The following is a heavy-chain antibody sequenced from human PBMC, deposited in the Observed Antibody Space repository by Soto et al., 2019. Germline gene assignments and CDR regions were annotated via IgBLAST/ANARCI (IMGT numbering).Heavy chain of an antibody. CDR3: ARLSFDYKYYYYYYMDV. J-gene: IGHJ6*03. CDR2: IYPGDSDT. CDR1: GYSFTSYW. D-gene: IGHD3-16*01. V-gene: IGHV5-51*01. Sequence: GESLKISCKGSGYSFTSYWIGWVRQMPGKGLEWMGIIYPGDSDTRYSPSFQGQVTISADKSISTAYLQWSSLKASDTAMYYCARLSFDYKYYYYYYMDVWGKGTTVTVSS.